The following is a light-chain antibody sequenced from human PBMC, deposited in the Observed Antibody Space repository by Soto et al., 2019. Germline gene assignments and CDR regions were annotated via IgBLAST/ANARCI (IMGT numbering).Light chain of an antibody. CDR2: GAF. Sequence: EIVLTQSPGTLSLSPGERATLSCRASQNVTSRYLAWYQQKPGQAPRLLIFGAFSSATGIPDRFSGSGSGTYFTLTISRLEPEDFAVYYCQHYGTSHTFGQGTKLE. CDR3: QHYGTSHT. J-gene: IGKJ2*01. V-gene: IGKV3-20*01. CDR1: QNVTSRY.